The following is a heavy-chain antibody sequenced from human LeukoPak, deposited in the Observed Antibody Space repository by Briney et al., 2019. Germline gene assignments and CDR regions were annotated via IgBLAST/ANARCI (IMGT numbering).Heavy chain of an antibody. Sequence: GASVKVSCKASGYTFTSYYMHWVRQAPGQGLEWIGIINPSGGSTTYAQKFQGRVTMTRDTSTSTVYMELSSLRSEDTAVYYCARDIMVMTYYYYYGMDVWGQGTTVTVPS. CDR1: GYTFTSYY. CDR3: ARDIMVMTYYYYYGMDV. CDR2: INPSGGST. V-gene: IGHV1-46*01. D-gene: IGHD2-21*02. J-gene: IGHJ6*02.